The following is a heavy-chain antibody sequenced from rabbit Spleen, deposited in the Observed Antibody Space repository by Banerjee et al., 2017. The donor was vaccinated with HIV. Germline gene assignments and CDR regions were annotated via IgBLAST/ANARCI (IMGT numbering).Heavy chain of an antibody. CDR3: ARDLVGVIGWNFYL. J-gene: IGHJ4*01. V-gene: IGHV1S45*01. D-gene: IGHD2-1*01. CDR1: GFSFSDRDV. Sequence: QEQLEESGGGLVKPEGSLTLTCKASGFSFSDRDVMCWVRQAPGKGLEWIACINAVTGKAVYASWAKGRFTISKTSSTTVTLQMTSLTAADRATYFCARDLVGVIGWNFYLWGPGTLVTVS. CDR2: INAVTGKA.